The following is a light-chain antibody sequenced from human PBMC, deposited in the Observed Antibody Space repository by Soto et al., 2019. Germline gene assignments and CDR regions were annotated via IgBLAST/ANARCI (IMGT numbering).Light chain of an antibody. Sequence: EIVMTQSPATLSVSPGERATLSCRASQSVSSNLAWYQQKPGQAPRLLIYGASTRATGIPARFSGSGFGTEFTLTISSLQSGDSAVYYCQQYNNWPRTFGQGTKVDIK. CDR3: QQYNNWPRT. CDR2: GAS. V-gene: IGKV3-15*01. CDR1: QSVSSN. J-gene: IGKJ1*01.